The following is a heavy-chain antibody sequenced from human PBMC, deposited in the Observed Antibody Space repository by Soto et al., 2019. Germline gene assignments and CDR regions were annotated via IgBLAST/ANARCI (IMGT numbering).Heavy chain of an antibody. CDR1: GYTFTGYY. D-gene: IGHD6-19*01. J-gene: IGHJ4*02. V-gene: IGHV1-2*04. Sequence: ASVKISCKASGYTFTGYYMHWVRQAPGQGLEWMGWINPNSGGTNYAQKFQGWVTMTRDTSISTAYMELSRLRSDDTAVYYCARGIGYSSGWSSWGQGTPVTVSS. CDR3: ARGIGYSSGWSS. CDR2: INPNSGGT.